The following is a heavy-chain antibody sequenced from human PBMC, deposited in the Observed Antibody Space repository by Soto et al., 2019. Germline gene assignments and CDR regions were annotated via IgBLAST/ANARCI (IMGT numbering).Heavy chain of an antibody. J-gene: IGHJ6*02. CDR2: IYYSGST. V-gene: IGHV4-39*01. CDR1: GGTISGSSYY. D-gene: IGHD6-19*01. CDR3: ARHRTVAGDYYYYGMDV. Sequence: SETMSLTCTVSGGTISGSSYYWGWIRKPPGKGLEWIGSIYYSGSTYYNPSLKSRVTISVDTSKNQLSLKLSSVTAADTAVYYCARHRTVAGDYYYYGMDVWGQGTTVTVSS.